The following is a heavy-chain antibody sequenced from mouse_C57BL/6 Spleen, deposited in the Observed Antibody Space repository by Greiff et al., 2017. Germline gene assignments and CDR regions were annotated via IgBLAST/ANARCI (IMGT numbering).Heavy chain of an antibody. Sequence: QVHVKQPGTELVKPGASVKLSCKASGYTFTSYWMHWVKQRPGQGLEWIGNINPSNGGTNYNEKFKSKATLTVDKSSSTAYMQLSSLTSEDSAVYYCARGVYYDPFDYWGQGTTLTVSS. CDR2: INPSNGGT. D-gene: IGHD2-4*01. J-gene: IGHJ2*01. V-gene: IGHV1-53*01. CDR3: ARGVYYDPFDY. CDR1: GYTFTSYW.